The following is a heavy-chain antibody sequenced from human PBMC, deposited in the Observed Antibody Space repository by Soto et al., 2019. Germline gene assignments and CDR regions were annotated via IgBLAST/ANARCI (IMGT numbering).Heavy chain of an antibody. Sequence: EVQLVESGGGVVRPGGSLRLACAASGFSLDEYGMSWVRQAPGKGLEWVSGMHRNGATTGYADSVKGRFTMSRDDAKNSLYLQMNSLRAEDTAFYYGARDHRWGYVYGDSGDSWGHGTLVTVSS. CDR1: GFSLDEYG. CDR3: ARDHRWGYVYGDSGDS. J-gene: IGHJ5*01. CDR2: MHRNGATT. V-gene: IGHV3-20*04. D-gene: IGHD4-17*01.